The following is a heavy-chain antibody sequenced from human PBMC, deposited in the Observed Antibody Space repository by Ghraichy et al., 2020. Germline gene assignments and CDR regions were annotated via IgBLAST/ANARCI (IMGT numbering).Heavy chain of an antibody. CDR3: ARDVIMITFGGGHFDY. Sequence: GSLRLSCAASGFTFSSYWMSWVRQAPGKGLEWVANIKQDGSEKYYVDSVKGRFTISRDNAKNSLYLQMNSLRAEDTAVYYCARDVIMITFGGGHFDYWGQGTLVTVSS. CDR1: GFTFSSYW. CDR2: IKQDGSEK. J-gene: IGHJ4*02. V-gene: IGHV3-7*03. D-gene: IGHD3-16*01.